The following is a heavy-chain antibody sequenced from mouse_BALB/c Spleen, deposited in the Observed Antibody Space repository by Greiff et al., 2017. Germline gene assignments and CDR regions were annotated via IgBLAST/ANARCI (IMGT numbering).Heavy chain of an antibody. CDR2: IWGGGST. CDR3: ARNYYRYDEGFAY. J-gene: IGHJ3*01. V-gene: IGHV2-6-4*01. D-gene: IGHD2-14*01. Sequence: VQGVESGPGLVAPSQSLSITCTVSGFSLSRYSVHWVRQPPGKGLEWLGMIWGGGSTDYNSALKSRLSISKDNSKSQVFLKMNSLQTDDTAMYYCARNYYRYDEGFAYWGQGTLVTVSA. CDR1: GFSLSRYS.